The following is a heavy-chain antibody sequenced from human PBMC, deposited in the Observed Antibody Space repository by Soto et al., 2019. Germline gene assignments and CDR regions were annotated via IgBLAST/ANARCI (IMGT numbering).Heavy chain of an antibody. Sequence: SETLSLTCTISGDSISSSSSYWGRNLLPQGKGLEWIAIISYSGTTYYTPPLKSRLTISVDTSNNQYSLNLASVTAANTAVYYCARRNYPYNFDYWGQGTLVTVSS. V-gene: IGHV4-39*01. CDR3: ARRNYPYNFDY. CDR1: GDSISSSSSY. J-gene: IGHJ4*02. D-gene: IGHD1-1*01. CDR2: ISYSGTT.